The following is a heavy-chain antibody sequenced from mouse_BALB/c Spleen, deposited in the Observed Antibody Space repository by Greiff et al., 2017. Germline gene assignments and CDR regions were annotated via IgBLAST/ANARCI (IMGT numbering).Heavy chain of an antibody. CDR2: ISSGGGNT. CDR3: ARYKGYAMDY. Sequence: EVKLVESGGGLVKPGGSLKLSCAASGFTFSSYTMSWVRQTPEKRLEWVATISSGGGNTYYPDSVKGRFTISRDNAKNNLYLQMSSLRSEDTALYYCARYKGYAMDYWGQGTSVTVSS. CDR1: GFTFSSYT. J-gene: IGHJ4*01. V-gene: IGHV5-9*03.